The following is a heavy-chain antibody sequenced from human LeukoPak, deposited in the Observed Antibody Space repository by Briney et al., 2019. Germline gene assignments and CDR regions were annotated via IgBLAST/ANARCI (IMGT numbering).Heavy chain of an antibody. J-gene: IGHJ4*02. CDR1: GYTFTGYY. D-gene: IGHD6-19*01. Sequence: ASVKVSCKASGYTFTGYYMHCVRQAPGQGLEWMGWINPNSGGTNYAQKFQGRVTMTRDTSISTAYMELSRLRSDDTAVYYCARDDAAVAAFDYWGQGTLVTVSS. CDR3: ARDDAAVAAFDY. V-gene: IGHV1-2*02. CDR2: INPNSGGT.